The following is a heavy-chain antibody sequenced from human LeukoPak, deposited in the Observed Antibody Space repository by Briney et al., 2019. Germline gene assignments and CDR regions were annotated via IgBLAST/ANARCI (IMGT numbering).Heavy chain of an antibody. CDR2: IKPDGSEK. Sequence: GGSLRLSCAASGFTFSNYWMSWVRQAPGKGLEWVAHIKPDGSEKNYVDSVKGRFTISRDNAKNSLSLQMNSLRAEDTAVYFCASRRWGERDHFDYWGQGALVTVSS. J-gene: IGHJ4*02. CDR1: GFTFSNYW. D-gene: IGHD3-16*01. V-gene: IGHV3-7*01. CDR3: ASRRWGERDHFDY.